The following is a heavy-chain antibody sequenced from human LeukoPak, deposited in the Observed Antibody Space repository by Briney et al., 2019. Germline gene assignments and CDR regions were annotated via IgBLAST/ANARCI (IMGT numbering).Heavy chain of an antibody. Sequence: ASVKVSCKASGGTFISYAISWVRQAPGQGLEWMGRINPNSGGTNYAQKFQGRVTMTRDTSISTAYMELSRLRSDDTAVYYCARDLVGATGEGFDYWGQGTLVTVSS. D-gene: IGHD1-26*01. V-gene: IGHV1-2*06. J-gene: IGHJ4*02. CDR2: INPNSGGT. CDR3: ARDLVGATGEGFDY. CDR1: GGTFISYA.